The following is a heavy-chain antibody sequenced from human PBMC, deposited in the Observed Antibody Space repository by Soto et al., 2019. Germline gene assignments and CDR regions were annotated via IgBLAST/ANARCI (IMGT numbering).Heavy chain of an antibody. CDR1: GYTFTSYG. J-gene: IGHJ6*02. Sequence: QVHLVQSGGEVTRPGASVKVSCKSSGYTFTSYGVSWVRQAPGQGLEWLGWISVYTGNTKQAQKFSDRVTLTTEASTTTAYMELRSMRSDDTAVYYCARDRCTTDRCYTHHFDVWGQGTTVTVSS. D-gene: IGHD2-8*01. CDR2: ISVYTGNT. CDR3: ARDRCTTDRCYTHHFDV. V-gene: IGHV1-18*04.